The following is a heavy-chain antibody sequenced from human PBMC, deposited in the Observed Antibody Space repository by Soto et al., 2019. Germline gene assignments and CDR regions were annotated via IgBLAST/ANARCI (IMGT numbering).Heavy chain of an antibody. CDR1: GYTFPSYC. D-gene: IGHD1-1*01. J-gene: IGHJ6*02. Sequence: GASVNVSCKSSGYTFPSYCISWVRQAPGQGLEWMGWISAYNGNTNYAQKLQGRVTTTTDTSTSTAYMELRSLRSDDTAVYYCARLTKSRKHYGMDVWGQGTTVTVSS. V-gene: IGHV1-18*01. CDR3: ARLTKSRKHYGMDV. CDR2: ISAYNGNT.